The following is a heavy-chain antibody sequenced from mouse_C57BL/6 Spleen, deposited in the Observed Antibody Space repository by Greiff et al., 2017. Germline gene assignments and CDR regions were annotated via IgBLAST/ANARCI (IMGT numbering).Heavy chain of an antibody. CDR2: IWTGGGT. Sequence: VKLMESGPGLVAPSQSLSITCTVSGFSLTSYAISWVRQPPGKGLEWLGVIWTGGGTNYNSALKSRLSISKDNSKSQVFLKMNSLQTDDTARYYCARKLPLYYYGSSYDAMDYWGQGTSVTVSS. D-gene: IGHD1-1*01. V-gene: IGHV2-9-1*01. CDR1: GFSLTSYA. J-gene: IGHJ4*01. CDR3: ARKLPLYYYGSSYDAMDY.